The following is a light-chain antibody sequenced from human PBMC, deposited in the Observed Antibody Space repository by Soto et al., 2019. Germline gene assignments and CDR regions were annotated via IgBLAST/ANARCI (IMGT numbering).Light chain of an antibody. CDR3: QQYNTNPLT. CDR1: QGINKY. CDR2: AAS. V-gene: IGKV1-16*02. J-gene: IGKJ4*01. Sequence: DIQMTQSPSSLSASVGDRVTITCRASQGINKYLAWFQQKPGQAPKSLIYAASSFQSGVPSKFSGSGSGTDFTLTISSLQPEASATYYCQQYNTNPLTFGGGTKVEIK.